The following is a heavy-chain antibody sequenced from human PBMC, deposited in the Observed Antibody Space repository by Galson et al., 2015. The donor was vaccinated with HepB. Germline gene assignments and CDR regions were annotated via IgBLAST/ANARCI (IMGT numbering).Heavy chain of an antibody. Sequence: SVKVSCKASGYTFTSYGISWVRQAPGQGLEWMGWISAYNGNTNYAQKLQGRVTMTTDTSTSTAYMELRSLRSDDTAVYYCARVYSSSWYTRPGYFQHWGQGTLVTVSS. CDR2: ISAYNGNT. V-gene: IGHV1-18*04. J-gene: IGHJ1*01. CDR3: ARVYSSSWYTRPGYFQH. CDR1: GYTFTSYG. D-gene: IGHD6-13*01.